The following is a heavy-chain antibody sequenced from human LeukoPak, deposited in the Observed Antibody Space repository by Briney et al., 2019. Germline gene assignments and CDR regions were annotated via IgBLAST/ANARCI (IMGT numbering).Heavy chain of an antibody. CDR2: IYHSGST. V-gene: IGHV4-39*07. J-gene: IGHJ4*02. Sequence: SETLSLTCTVSGGSISSSSYYWGWIRQPPGKGLEWMGSIYHSGSTYYNPSLKSRVTISVDTSKNQFSLKLSSVTAADTAVYYCARDLSSSWYFEGFDYWGQGTLVTVSS. CDR1: GGSISSSSYY. D-gene: IGHD6-13*01. CDR3: ARDLSSSWYFEGFDY.